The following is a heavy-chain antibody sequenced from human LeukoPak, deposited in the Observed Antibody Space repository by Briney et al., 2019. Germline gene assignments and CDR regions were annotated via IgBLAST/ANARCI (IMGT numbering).Heavy chain of an antibody. Sequence: GASVKVSCKASGYTFTSYGISWVRQAPGQGLEWMGWISAYNGNTNYAQKLQGRVTMTTDTSTSTAYMELRSLRSDDTAVYYCARVLYGAFDFWSGYHPPVFDYWGQGTLVTVSS. CDR1: GYTFTSYG. D-gene: IGHD3-3*01. CDR2: ISAYNGNT. CDR3: ARVLYGAFDFWSGYHPPVFDY. J-gene: IGHJ4*02. V-gene: IGHV1-18*01.